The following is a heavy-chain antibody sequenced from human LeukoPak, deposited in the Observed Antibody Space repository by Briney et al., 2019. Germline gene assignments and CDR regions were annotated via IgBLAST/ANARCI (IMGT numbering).Heavy chain of an antibody. CDR1: GYTFTGYY. CDR3: ARAYYDFWSGYKGWFDP. D-gene: IGHD3-3*01. CDR2: INPNSGGT. V-gene: IGHV1-2*02. J-gene: IGHJ5*02. Sequence: ASVKVSCKASGYTFTGYYMRWVRQAPGQGLEWMGWINPNSGGTNYAQKFQGRVTMTRDTSISTAYMELSRLRSDDTAVYYCARAYYDFWSGYKGWFDPWGQGTLVTVSS.